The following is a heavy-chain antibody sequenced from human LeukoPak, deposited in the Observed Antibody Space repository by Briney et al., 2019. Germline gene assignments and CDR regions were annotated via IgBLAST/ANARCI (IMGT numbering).Heavy chain of an antibody. V-gene: IGHV4-39*01. J-gene: IGHJ4*02. CDR2: LYYSGTT. CDR1: GGSISSSNYY. Sequence: PSETLSLTCTVSGGSISSSNYYRGWIRQPPGKGLDWIGSLYYSGTTYSNPSLKSRVTISVDTSKNQFSLKLTSVTAADTAVYYCARLEMMDYGDYDNFDYWGQGTLVTVSS. D-gene: IGHD4-17*01. CDR3: ARLEMMDYGDYDNFDY.